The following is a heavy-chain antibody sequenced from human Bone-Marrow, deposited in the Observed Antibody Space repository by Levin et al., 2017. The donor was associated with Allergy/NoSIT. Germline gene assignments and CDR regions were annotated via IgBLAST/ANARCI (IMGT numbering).Heavy chain of an antibody. CDR3: TTRSH. Sequence: ETLSLTCVASGFTFGNAWMNWVRQAPGKGLQWVGRIKGKTDGGTTDYAAPVKGRFTISRDDSKKTLYLQMNSLKTEDTAIYYCTTRSHWGQGTLVTVFS. V-gene: IGHV3-15*01. J-gene: IGHJ4*02. CDR1: GFTFGNAW. CDR2: IKGKTDGGTT.